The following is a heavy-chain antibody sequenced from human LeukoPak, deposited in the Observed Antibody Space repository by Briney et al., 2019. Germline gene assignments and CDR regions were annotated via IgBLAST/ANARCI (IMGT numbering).Heavy chain of an antibody. D-gene: IGHD1-26*01. Sequence: PGGSLRLSCAASGFTFSSYSMNWVRQAPGKGLEWVSSISSISSYIYYADSVKGRFTISRDNAKNSLYLQMNSLRAEDTAVYYCARDVGRMDVWGQGTTVTVSS. CDR3: ARDVGRMDV. J-gene: IGHJ6*02. CDR1: GFTFSSYS. V-gene: IGHV3-21*01. CDR2: ISSISSYI.